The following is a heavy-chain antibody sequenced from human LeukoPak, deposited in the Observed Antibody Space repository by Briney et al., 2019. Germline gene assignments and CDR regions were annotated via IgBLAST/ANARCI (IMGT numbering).Heavy chain of an antibody. Sequence: NPSETLSLTCTVSGGSISSGSYYWSWLRQPAGKGLEWIGRIYTSGSTNYNPSLKSRVTISVDTSKNQFSLKLSSVTAADTAVYYCARAIHHASMATIRGYYYYYMDVWGKGTTVTVSS. CDR1: GGSISSGSYY. V-gene: IGHV4-61*02. CDR2: IYTSGST. D-gene: IGHD5-24*01. CDR3: ARAIHHASMATIRGYYYYYMDV. J-gene: IGHJ6*03.